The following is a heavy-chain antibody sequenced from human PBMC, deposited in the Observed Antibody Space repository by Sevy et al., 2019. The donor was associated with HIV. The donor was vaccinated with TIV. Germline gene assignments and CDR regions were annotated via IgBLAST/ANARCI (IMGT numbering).Heavy chain of an antibody. J-gene: IGHJ4*02. CDR3: AQPGIAVAAPTPDY. CDR2: ISGSGGST. CDR1: GFTFSSYA. Sequence: GGSLRLSCAASGFTFSSYAMSWVRQAPGKGLEWVSAISGSGGSTYYADSVKGRFTISRDNSKNTLYLQMNSLRAEDTAVYYCAQPGIAVAAPTPDYWGQGTLVTVSS. V-gene: IGHV3-23*01. D-gene: IGHD6-19*01.